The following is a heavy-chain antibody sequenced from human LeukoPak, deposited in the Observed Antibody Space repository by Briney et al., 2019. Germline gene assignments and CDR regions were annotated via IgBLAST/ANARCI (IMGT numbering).Heavy chain of an antibody. Sequence: ASVKVSCKASGYTFTGYYMHWVRQAPGQGLEWMGWINPNSGGTNYAQKFQGRVTMTRDTSISTAYMELSRLRSDDPAVYYCARGDCSSTSCYDPGYYGMDVWGQGTTVTVSS. CDR3: ARGDCSSTSCYDPGYYGMDV. V-gene: IGHV1-2*02. J-gene: IGHJ6*02. CDR2: INPNSGGT. CDR1: GYTFTGYY. D-gene: IGHD2-2*01.